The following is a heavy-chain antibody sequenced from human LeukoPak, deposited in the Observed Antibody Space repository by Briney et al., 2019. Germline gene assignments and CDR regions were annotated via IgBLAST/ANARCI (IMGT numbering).Heavy chain of an antibody. J-gene: IGHJ5*02. CDR2: ISSTSDYI. Sequence: GGTLRLSCAASGFTFSSYGMSWVRQAPGKGLEWVSSISSTSDYIYYADSVKGRFTISRDNAKKSLYLQMNSLRAEDTAVYYCARGATTTRFGRFDPWGQGTRVIVSS. CDR3: ARGATTTRFGRFDP. V-gene: IGHV3-21*01. D-gene: IGHD4-17*01. CDR1: GFTFSSYG.